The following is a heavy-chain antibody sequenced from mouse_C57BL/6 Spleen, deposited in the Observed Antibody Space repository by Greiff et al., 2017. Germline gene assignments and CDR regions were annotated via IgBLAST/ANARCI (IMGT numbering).Heavy chain of an antibody. CDR2: IDPETGGT. CDR1: GYTFTDYE. V-gene: IGHV1-15*01. J-gene: IGHJ2*01. Sequence: VQVVESGAELVRPGASVTLSCKASGYTFTDYEMHWVKQTPVHGLEWIGAIDPETGGTAYNQKFKGKAILTADKSSSTAYMELRSLTSEDSAVYYCTRKDYSNYVYYFDYWGQGTTLTVSS. D-gene: IGHD2-5*01. CDR3: TRKDYSNYVYYFDY.